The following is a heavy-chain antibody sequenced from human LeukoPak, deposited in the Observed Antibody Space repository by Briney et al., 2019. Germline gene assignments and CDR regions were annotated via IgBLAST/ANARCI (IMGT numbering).Heavy chain of an antibody. V-gene: IGHV4-39*01. CDR2: GYYSGNT. CDR3: ARLGFDSRGTNWFDP. D-gene: IGHD3-22*01. Sequence: PSETLSLTCTVSGGSISSSSYYWGWIRQPPGKGLEWIGSGYYSGNTYYNPSLKSRVTISVDTSKNQFSLEVTSVTAADTAMYYCARLGFDSRGTNWFDPWGQGTLVTVSS. CDR1: GGSISSSSYY. J-gene: IGHJ5*02.